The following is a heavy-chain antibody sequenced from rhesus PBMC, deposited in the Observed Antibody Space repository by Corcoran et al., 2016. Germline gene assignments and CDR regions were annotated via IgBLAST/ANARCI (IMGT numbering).Heavy chain of an antibody. D-gene: IGHD6-25*01. CDR3: ARVSGSWNDEYFEF. J-gene: IGHJ1*01. CDR2: IYGSGSST. V-gene: IGHV4-169*01. Sequence: QLQLQESGPGLVKPSETLSVTCAVSGGSISSSYWSWIRQAPGKGLEWIGYIYGSGSSTNYNPSLKSRVTLSVDTSKNQFSLKLSSLTAADTAVYYCARVSGSWNDEYFEFWGQGALVTVSS. CDR1: GGSISSSY.